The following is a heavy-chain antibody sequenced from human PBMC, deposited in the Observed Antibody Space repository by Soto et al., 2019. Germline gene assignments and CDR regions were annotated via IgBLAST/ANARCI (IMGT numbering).Heavy chain of an antibody. CDR3: ARDVRAAAGPHDYGMDV. Sequence: SETLSLTCTVSGGSISSYYWSWMRQPPGKGLEWIGYIYYSGSTNYNPSLKSRVTISVDTSKNQFSLKLSSVTAADTAVYYCARDVRAAAGPHDYGMDVWGQGTTVTVSS. D-gene: IGHD6-13*01. CDR2: IYYSGST. J-gene: IGHJ6*02. CDR1: GGSISSYY. V-gene: IGHV4-59*01.